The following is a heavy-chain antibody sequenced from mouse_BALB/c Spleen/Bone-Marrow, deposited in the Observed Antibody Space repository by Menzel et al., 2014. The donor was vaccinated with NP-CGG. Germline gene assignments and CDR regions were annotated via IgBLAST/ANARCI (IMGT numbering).Heavy chain of an antibody. V-gene: IGHV1-69*01. CDR3: ARGGHDFSLDY. J-gene: IGHJ4*01. D-gene: IGHD2-4*01. CDR1: GYTFTDNW. CDR2: IDTSDSYT. Sequence: QVQLQQPGAELGMPGASVKMSCKASGYTFTDNWMYWVKQRPGQGLEWIGAIDTSDSYTNFNQKFMGKASLTVDASSSTAYMQVSSLTSDDSAVYYCARGGHDFSLDYWGQGTPVTVSS.